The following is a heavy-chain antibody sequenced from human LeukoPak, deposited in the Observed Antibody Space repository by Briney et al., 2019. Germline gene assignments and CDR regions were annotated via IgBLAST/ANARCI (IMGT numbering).Heavy chain of an antibody. CDR3: ARLPNCSSTTCYRGAFDY. Sequence: KPSETLSLTCAVYGGSFSGYYWSWIRQPPGKGLEWIGYIYYSGSTNYNPSLKSRVTISVDTSKNQFSLKLSSVTAADTAVYYCARLPNCSSTTCYRGAFDYWGQGTLVTVSS. CDR1: GGSFSGYY. J-gene: IGHJ4*02. D-gene: IGHD2-2*01. CDR2: IYYSGST. V-gene: IGHV4-59*08.